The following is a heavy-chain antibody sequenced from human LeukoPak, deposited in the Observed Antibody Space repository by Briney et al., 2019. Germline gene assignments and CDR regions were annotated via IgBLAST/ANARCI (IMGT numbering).Heavy chain of an antibody. D-gene: IGHD4-11*01. V-gene: IGHV4-59*01. J-gene: IGHJ6*03. CDR1: GGSISSYY. CDR3: ARDPRTTVRYYYYMDV. Sequence: SETLSLTCTVSGGSISSYYWTWIRQPPGKGLEWIGYIYDSGSTNYNPSLKGRVTISVDTSKNQFSLKLSSVTAADTAVYYCARDPRTTVRYYYYMDVWGKGTTVTVSS. CDR2: IYDSGST.